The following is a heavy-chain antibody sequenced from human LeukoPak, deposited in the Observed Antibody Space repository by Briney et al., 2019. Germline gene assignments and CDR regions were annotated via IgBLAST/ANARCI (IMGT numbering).Heavy chain of an antibody. CDR2: IYYSGST. V-gene: IGHV4-59*01. CDR3: ARGLRERTRRYSSSSEGLFDY. D-gene: IGHD6-6*01. Sequence: SETLSLTCTVSGGSISSYYWSWIRRPPGKGLEWIGDIYYSGSTNYNPSLKTRGTISVYPSKNQFSLMLSSVTAADTAVYYCARGLRERTRRYSSSSEGLFDYWGQGTLVTVSS. CDR1: GGSISSYY. J-gene: IGHJ4*02.